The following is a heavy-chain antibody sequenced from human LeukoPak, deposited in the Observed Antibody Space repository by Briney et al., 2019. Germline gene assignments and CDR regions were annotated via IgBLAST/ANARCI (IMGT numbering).Heavy chain of an antibody. CDR1: GFTFRSYG. CDR2: IRYDGSNE. CDR3: TKVLLDY. Sequence: GGSLRLSCVASGFTFRSYGMHWVRQAPGKGLEWVTFIRYDGSNEYYADSVRGRFTISRDNSKNTLYLQMSSLRAEDTVVYYCTKVLLDYWGQGILVTVSS. V-gene: IGHV3-30*02. J-gene: IGHJ4*02. D-gene: IGHD2-15*01.